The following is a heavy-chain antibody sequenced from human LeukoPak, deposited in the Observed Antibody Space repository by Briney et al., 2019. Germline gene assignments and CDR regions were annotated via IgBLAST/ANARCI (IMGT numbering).Heavy chain of an antibody. CDR2: IYNSGST. D-gene: IGHD3-22*01. CDR3: ARDTDSSGYYDS. V-gene: IGHV4-59*02. J-gene: IGHJ5*01. CDR1: GGSVSSYY. Sequence: SETLSLTCIVSGGSVSSYYWTWIRQPPGKGLEWIGYIYNSGSTNYNPSLKSRVTISVDTSKNQFSPKLSSVTAADTAVYYCARDTDSSGYYDSWGQGTLVTVSS.